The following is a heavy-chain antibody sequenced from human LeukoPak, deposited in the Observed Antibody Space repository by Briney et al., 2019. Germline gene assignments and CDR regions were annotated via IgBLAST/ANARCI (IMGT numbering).Heavy chain of an antibody. CDR1: GYTFTGYY. CDR2: INPNSGGT. Sequence: ASVKVSCKASGYTFTGYYMHWVRQAPGQGLEWMGRINPNSGGTNYAQKFQGRVTMTRDTSISTAYMELSRLRSDGTAVYYCARGGYDFWSAEFDYWGQGTLVTVSS. V-gene: IGHV1-2*06. D-gene: IGHD3-3*01. J-gene: IGHJ4*02. CDR3: ARGGYDFWSAEFDY.